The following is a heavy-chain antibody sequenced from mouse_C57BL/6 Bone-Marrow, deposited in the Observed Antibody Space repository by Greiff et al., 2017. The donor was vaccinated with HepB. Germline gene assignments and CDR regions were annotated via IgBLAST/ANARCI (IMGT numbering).Heavy chain of an antibody. CDR1: GYTFTSYW. CDR3: ARYSGSSFWYFDV. J-gene: IGHJ1*03. V-gene: IGHV1-55*01. Sequence: VQLQQPGAELVKPGASVKMSCKASGYTFTSYWITWVKQRPGQGLEWIGDIYPGSGSTNYNEKFKSKSTLTVDTSSSTAYMQLSSLTSEASAVYYCARYSGSSFWYFDVWGTGTTVTVSS. CDR2: IYPGSGST. D-gene: IGHD1-1*01.